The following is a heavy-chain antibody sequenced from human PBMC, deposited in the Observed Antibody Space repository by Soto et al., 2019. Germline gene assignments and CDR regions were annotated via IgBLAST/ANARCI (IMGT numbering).Heavy chain of an antibody. CDR1: GESFRGYY. J-gene: IGHJ1*01. V-gene: IGHV4-34*02. CDR3: ARGEGGFQY. Sequence: QVQLQQWGAGLLKPSETLSLSCAVYGESFRGYYWTWIRQPPGKGLEWIGEIHHSGNTNYNPSLKSRGTISADTSKTQFHLKLKSMTAADTAVYYCARGEGGFQYWGQGTLVIVSS. CDR2: IHHSGNT.